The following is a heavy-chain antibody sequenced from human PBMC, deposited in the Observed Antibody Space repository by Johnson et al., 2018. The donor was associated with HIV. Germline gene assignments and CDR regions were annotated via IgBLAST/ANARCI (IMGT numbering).Heavy chain of an antibody. J-gene: IGHJ3*02. Sequence: VQLVESGGGLVQPGRSLRLSCAASGFTFSRYAMHWVRQAPGKGLEWVAFIRYDGSNKYYANSVKGRFTISIDNSKNTLYLQMNSLRAEDTAVYYWARGRGDRELAGGAFDSWGQGTMVTVSS. D-gene: IGHD1-7*01. V-gene: IGHV3-30*04. CDR3: ARGRGDRELAGGAFDS. CDR1: GFTFSRYA. CDR2: IRYDGSNK.